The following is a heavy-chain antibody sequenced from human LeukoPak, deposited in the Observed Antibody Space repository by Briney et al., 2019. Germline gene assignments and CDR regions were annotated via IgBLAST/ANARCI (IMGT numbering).Heavy chain of an antibody. CDR1: GYSFTSYW. CDR3: ARGSAYNWNDLIGYFDY. CDR2: SYPGDSDT. Sequence: GESLKISCKGSGYSFTSYWIGWVRQMPGKGLEWMGISYPGDSDTRYSPSFQGQVTISADKSISTAYLQWSSLKASDTAMYYCARGSAYNWNDLIGYFDYWGQGTLVIVSS. J-gene: IGHJ4*02. D-gene: IGHD1-20*01. V-gene: IGHV5-51*01.